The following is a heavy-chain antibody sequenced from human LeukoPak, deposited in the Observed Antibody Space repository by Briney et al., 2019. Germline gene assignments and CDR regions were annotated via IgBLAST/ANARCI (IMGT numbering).Heavy chain of an antibody. D-gene: IGHD2-15*01. Sequence: SETLSLTCAVYGGSFSGYYWSWIRQPPGKGLEWIGEINHSGSTNYNPSLKSRVTISVDTSKNQFSLKLSSVTAADTAVYYCARARGYCSGGSCPSYWLYYYYGMDVWGKGTTVTVSS. CDR3: ARARGYCSGGSCPSYWLYYYYGMDV. CDR2: INHSGST. J-gene: IGHJ6*04. CDR1: GGSFSGYY. V-gene: IGHV4-34*01.